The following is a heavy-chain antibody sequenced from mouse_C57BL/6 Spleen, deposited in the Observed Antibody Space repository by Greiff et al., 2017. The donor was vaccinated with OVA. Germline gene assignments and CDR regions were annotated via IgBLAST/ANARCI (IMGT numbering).Heavy chain of an antibody. J-gene: IGHJ2*01. V-gene: IGHV1-15*01. D-gene: IGHD1-1*01. CDR3: TRSRASYGSFDY. CDR2: IDPETGGT. Sequence: QVHVKQSGAELVRPGASVTLSCKASGYTFTDYEMHWVKQTPVHGLEWIGAIDPETGGTAYNQKFKGKAILTADKSSSTAYMELRSLTSEDSAVYYCTRSRASYGSFDYWGQGTTLTVSS. CDR1: GYTFTDYE.